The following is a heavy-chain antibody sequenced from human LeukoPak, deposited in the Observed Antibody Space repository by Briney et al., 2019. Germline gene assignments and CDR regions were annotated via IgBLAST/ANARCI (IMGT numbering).Heavy chain of an antibody. J-gene: IGHJ6*03. Sequence: GGSLRLSCAASGFPFSSYGMHWVRQAPGKGLEWVAYIQYDGSNEQYADSVKGRFSISRDSSKNILYLQMNSLRAKDTAVYYCAKDRCSNGVGCYYYYMDVWGKGTSVTISS. CDR1: GFPFSSYG. V-gene: IGHV3-30*02. CDR3: AKDRCSNGVGCYYYYMDV. D-gene: IGHD2-8*01. CDR2: IQYDGSNE.